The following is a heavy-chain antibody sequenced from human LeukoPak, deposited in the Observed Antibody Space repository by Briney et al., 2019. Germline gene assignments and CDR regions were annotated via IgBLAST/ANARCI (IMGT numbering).Heavy chain of an antibody. D-gene: IGHD3-9*01. CDR1: VRSHSRVDSY. Sequence: SHTLSLTRTFSVRSHSRVDSYYSWIRQPPGNGLERIGCIYYSWSTYYNPSLKSHVTISVDTSKNQFSLKLSSVTDADTAVYYCASVGFDWLPDHQNYYFDYWGQGTLVTVSS. V-gene: IGHV4-30-4*01. CDR3: ASVGFDWLPDHQNYYFDY. J-gene: IGHJ4*02. CDR2: IYYSWST.